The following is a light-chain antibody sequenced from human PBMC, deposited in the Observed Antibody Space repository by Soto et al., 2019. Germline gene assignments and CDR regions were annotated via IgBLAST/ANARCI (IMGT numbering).Light chain of an antibody. Sequence: EIVMTQSPATLSVSPGERATLSCRASQSVSSKLAWYQQKPGQAPRHLIYGASTRATGIPARFSGSGSGTEFTLTISSLQSEDFAVYYCQQYNNWPPWTVVQGAKVEIK. V-gene: IGKV3-15*01. J-gene: IGKJ1*01. CDR2: GAS. CDR1: QSVSSK. CDR3: QQYNNWPPWT.